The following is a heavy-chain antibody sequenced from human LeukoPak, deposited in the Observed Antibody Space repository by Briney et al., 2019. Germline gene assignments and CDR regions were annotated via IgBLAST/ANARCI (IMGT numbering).Heavy chain of an antibody. V-gene: IGHV3-23*01. CDR3: AKDNPNGDYHED. CDR1: GFTFSDYG. Sequence: GGSLRLSCAASGFTFSDYGMSWVRQAPEKGLEWVSPITSGGRTYCADSVKGRFTISRDNSKNTLYLQMNSLRAEDTAVCYCAKDNPNGDYHEDWGQGTLVTVSS. J-gene: IGHJ4*02. D-gene: IGHD4-17*01. CDR2: ITSGGRT.